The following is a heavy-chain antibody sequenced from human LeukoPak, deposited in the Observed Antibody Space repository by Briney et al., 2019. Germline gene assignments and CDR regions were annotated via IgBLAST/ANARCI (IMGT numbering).Heavy chain of an antibody. D-gene: IGHD2-2*01. CDR1: GFTFSSYS. J-gene: IGHJ3*02. V-gene: IGHV3-30*02. Sequence: GGSLRLSCAASGFTFSSYSMHWVRQAPGKGLEWVAFIRYDGSNKYYADSVKGRFTISRDNSKNTLYLQMNSLRAEDTAVYYCAKDPDIVVVPAHRNAFDIWGQGTMVTVSS. CDR3: AKDPDIVVVPAHRNAFDI. CDR2: IRYDGSNK.